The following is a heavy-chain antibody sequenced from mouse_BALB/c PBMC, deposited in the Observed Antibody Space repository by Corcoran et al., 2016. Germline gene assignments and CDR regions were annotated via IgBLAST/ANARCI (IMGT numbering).Heavy chain of an antibody. V-gene: IGHV1-18*01. Sequence: EVLLQKNGPELVKPGASVKISCKTSGYTFNEYTMPWVKQSHGKSLEWIGGINPNNGGTSYNKKFKGKATLTEDKSSSTGYMELRSLTSEDSAVYYCARGREYGIPFAYWGQGTLVTVSA. CDR1: GYTFNEYT. CDR2: INPNNGGT. CDR3: ARGREYGIPFAY. J-gene: IGHJ3*01. D-gene: IGHD2-10*02.